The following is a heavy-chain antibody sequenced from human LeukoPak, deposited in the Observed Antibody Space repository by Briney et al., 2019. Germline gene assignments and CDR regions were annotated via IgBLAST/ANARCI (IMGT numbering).Heavy chain of an antibody. CDR1: GFTFSDYY. V-gene: IGHV3-11*01. CDR3: ARLVEMADYYFDY. D-gene: IGHD5-24*01. J-gene: IGHJ4*02. CDR2: ISSSGSTI. Sequence: GGSLRLSCAASGFTFSDYYMSWIRQAPGKGLEWVSYISSSGSTIYYADSVKGRFTISRDNAKNSLYLQMNSLKAEDTAVYYCARLVEMADYYFDYWGQGTLVIVSS.